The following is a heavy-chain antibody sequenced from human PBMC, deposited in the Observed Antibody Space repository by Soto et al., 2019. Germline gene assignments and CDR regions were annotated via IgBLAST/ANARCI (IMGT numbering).Heavy chain of an antibody. Sequence: QVQLQESGPGLVKPSQTLSLTCTVSGGSISSGGYYWSWIRQHPGKGLEWIGYIDYSGSTYYNPSLKSQVTISVDTSKNQFSLKLSSVTAADTAVYYCARDQITMVRSPYFDYWGQGTLVTVSS. CDR1: GGSISSGGYY. D-gene: IGHD3-10*01. V-gene: IGHV4-31*01. J-gene: IGHJ4*02. CDR2: IDYSGST. CDR3: ARDQITMVRSPYFDY.